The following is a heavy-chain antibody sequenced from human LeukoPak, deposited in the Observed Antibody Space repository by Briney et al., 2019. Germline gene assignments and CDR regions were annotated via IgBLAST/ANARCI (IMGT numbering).Heavy chain of an antibody. D-gene: IGHD3-10*01. CDR3: AKVYYGSGSYDNFDY. V-gene: IGHV3-30*02. CDR2: IRYDGSNK. J-gene: IGHJ4*02. CDR1: GFTFSSYG. Sequence: GGSLRLSCAASGFTFSSYGMHWVRQAPGKGLEWVAFIRYDGSNKYYADSVKGRFTISRDNSKNTLYLQMNSLRAEDTAVYYCAKVYYGSGSYDNFDYWGQGTLVAVSS.